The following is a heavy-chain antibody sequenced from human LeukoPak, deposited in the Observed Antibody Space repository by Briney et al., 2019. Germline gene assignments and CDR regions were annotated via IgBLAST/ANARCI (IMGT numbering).Heavy chain of an antibody. V-gene: IGHV3-9*01. CDR2: ISWNSGSI. CDR3: AKDIDYSIGAYFDY. J-gene: IGHJ4*02. CDR1: GFTFDDYA. Sequence: GGSLRLSCAASGFTFDDYAMHWARQAPGKGLEWVSGISWNSGSIGYADSVKGRFTISRDNAKNSLYLQMNSPRAEDTALYYCAKDIDYSIGAYFDYWGQGTLVTVSS. D-gene: IGHD4-11*01.